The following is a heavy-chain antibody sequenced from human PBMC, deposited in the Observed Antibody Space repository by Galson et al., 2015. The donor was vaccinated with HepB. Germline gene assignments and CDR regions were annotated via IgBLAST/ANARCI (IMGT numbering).Heavy chain of an antibody. J-gene: IGHJ5*02. CDR1: GFTFTDYY. CDR3: ARATLGWLDP. D-gene: IGHD2/OR15-2a*01. Sequence: SLRLSCAASGFTFTDYYMSWIRQAPGKGLEWVSYISDSESTTIFYADSEKGRFTISRENAKNSLYLQMTSLRAEDAAVYFCARATLGWLDPWGQGTLVTVSS. CDR2: ISDSESTTI. V-gene: IGHV3-11*01.